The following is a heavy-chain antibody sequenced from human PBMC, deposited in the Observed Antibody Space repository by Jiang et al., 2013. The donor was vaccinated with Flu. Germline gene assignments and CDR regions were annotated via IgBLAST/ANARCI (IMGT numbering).Heavy chain of an antibody. J-gene: IGHJ4*02. D-gene: IGHD3-9*01. CDR2: VFCGIT. Sequence: CIVSGGSLNDVTYYWGLDPPVPRKGTRVDWESVFCGITYYSPSLESRLSMSVDTSRNQFSLRLTSVTAADTAVYYCARDRDILSREGIDFWGQGTLVTVSS. CDR1: GGSLNDVTYY. V-gene: IGHV4-39*07. CDR3: ARDRDILSREGIDF.